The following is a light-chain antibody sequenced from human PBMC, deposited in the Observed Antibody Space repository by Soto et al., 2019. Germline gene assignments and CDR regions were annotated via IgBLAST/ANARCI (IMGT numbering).Light chain of an antibody. CDR3: TSFAPGRIYV. J-gene: IGLJ1*01. CDR1: SSDIGAYDY. Sequence: QSVLTKPASVCGSPGQSITIPLMITSSDIGAYDYVSWYQQNPGRAPKIIIYEVSHRFSGLSYRFSGSKSGNPASLTSSGXXAEDEGDYYCTSFAPGRIYVFGSGTKVTVL. CDR2: EVS. V-gene: IGLV2-14*03.